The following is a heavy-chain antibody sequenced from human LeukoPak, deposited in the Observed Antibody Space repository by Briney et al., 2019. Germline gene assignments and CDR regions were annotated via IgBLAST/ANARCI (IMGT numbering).Heavy chain of an antibody. D-gene: IGHD5-18*01. V-gene: IGHV4-34*01. J-gene: IGHJ6*03. CDR2: INPSGSA. CDR3: VRVGYRYVINDWSRTGLGAYPTKYYYHMDV. Sequence: PSETLSLTCAVYGGSFSDYYWGWIRQPPGKGLEWIGEINPSGSANYSPSLKSRVTISVDTPKNQFSLKLSSVAAADTAVYFCVRVGYRYVINDWSRTGLGAYPTKYYYHMDVWDKGATVTVSS. CDR1: GGSFSDYY.